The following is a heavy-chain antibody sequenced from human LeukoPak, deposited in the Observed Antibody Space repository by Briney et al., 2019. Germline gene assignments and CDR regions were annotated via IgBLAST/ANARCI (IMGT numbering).Heavy chain of an antibody. J-gene: IGHJ4*02. V-gene: IGHV5-51*01. D-gene: IGHD5-18*01. CDR3: ARHGEGGYSYGLPLY. CDR2: IYPGDSDT. CDR1: GYSFTSYW. Sequence: GGSLKISCKGPGYSFTSYWIGWVRQMPGKGLEWMGIIYPGDSDTRYSPSFQGQVTISADKSISTAYLQWSSLKASDTAMYYCARHGEGGYSYGLPLYWGQGTLVTVSS.